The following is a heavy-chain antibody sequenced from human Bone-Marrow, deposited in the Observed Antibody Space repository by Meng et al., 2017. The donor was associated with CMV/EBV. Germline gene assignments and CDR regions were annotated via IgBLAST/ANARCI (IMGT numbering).Heavy chain of an antibody. Sequence: SLKISCAASGFTFDDYAMHWVRQAPGKGLEWVSGISWNSGSIGYADSVKGRFTISRDNAKNSLYLQMNSLRAEDTALYYCAKDLRPRIAAAGTENYYYGMDVWGQGTTVTVSS. CDR1: GFTFDDYA. CDR3: AKDLRPRIAAAGTENYYYGMDV. CDR2: ISWNSGSI. V-gene: IGHV3-9*01. D-gene: IGHD6-13*01. J-gene: IGHJ6*02.